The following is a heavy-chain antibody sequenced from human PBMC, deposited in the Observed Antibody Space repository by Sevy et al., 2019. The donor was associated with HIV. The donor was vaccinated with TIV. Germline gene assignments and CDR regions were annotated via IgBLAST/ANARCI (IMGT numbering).Heavy chain of an antibody. CDR3: ATHAGIAAAGRVFDY. D-gene: IGHD6-13*01. CDR2: TRNKADSYTT. J-gene: IGHJ4*02. V-gene: IGHV3-72*01. Sequence: GGSLRLSCAASGFTFSDHYMEWVRQAPGKGLEWVGRTRNKADSYTTEYAASVKGRFTISRDDSKNSLYLQRNSLKTVDTAVYYCATHAGIAAAGRVFDYWGQGSLVTVSS. CDR1: GFTFSDHY.